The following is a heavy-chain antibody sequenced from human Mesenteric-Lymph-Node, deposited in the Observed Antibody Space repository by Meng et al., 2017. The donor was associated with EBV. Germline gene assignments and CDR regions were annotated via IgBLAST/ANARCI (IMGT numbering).Heavy chain of an antibody. CDR3: ARGSRDGYNLDY. D-gene: IGHD5-24*01. CDR2: IYYSGST. Sequence: VQRKEAGPGLVKPSQTLSLTCAVSGGSISSGGYYWSWIRQPPGKGLEWIGYIYYSGSTYYNPSLKSRVTISVDTSKNQFSLKLSSVTAADTAVYYCARGSRDGYNLDYWGQGTLVTVSS. J-gene: IGHJ4*02. V-gene: IGHV4-30-4*01. CDR1: GGSISSGGYY.